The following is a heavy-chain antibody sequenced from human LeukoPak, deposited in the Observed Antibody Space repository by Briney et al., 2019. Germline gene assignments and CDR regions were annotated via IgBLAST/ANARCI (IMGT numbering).Heavy chain of an antibody. CDR1: GFTFSDYG. CDR3: ARYYYDSSGYYYFDY. J-gene: IGHJ4*02. V-gene: IGHV3-21*04. Sequence: GGTLRLSCEASGFTFSDYGMSWVRQAPGKGLEWVSSISSSSSYIYYADSVKGRFTISRDNAKNSLYLQMNSLRAEDTAVYYCARYYYDSSGYYYFDYWGQGTLVTVSS. D-gene: IGHD3-22*01. CDR2: ISSSSSYI.